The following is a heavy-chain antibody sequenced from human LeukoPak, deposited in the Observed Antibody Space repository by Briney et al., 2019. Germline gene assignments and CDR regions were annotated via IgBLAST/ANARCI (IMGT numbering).Heavy chain of an antibody. V-gene: IGHV3-66*01. CDR1: GFTVSSNY. CDR3: ARLSMSCGGDCYFDY. CDR2: IYSGGGT. D-gene: IGHD2-21*02. Sequence: PGGSLRLSCAASGFTVSSNYMSWVRQAPGKGLEWVSVIYSGGGTYYADSVKGRFTISRDNSKNTLYLQMNSLRAEDTAVYYCARLSMSCGGDCYFDYWGQGTLVTVSS. J-gene: IGHJ4*02.